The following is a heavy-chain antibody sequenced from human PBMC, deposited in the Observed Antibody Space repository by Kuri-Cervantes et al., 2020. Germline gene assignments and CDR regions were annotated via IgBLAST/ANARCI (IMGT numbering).Heavy chain of an antibody. J-gene: IGHJ6*02. D-gene: IGHD2-2*01. Sequence: SETLSLTCAISGGSVSSNSAAWNWIRQSPSRGLEWLGRTYYRSKWYSDYAVSVKSRITINPDTSKNQFSLQLNSVTPEDTAVYYCARDRLGRYCSSTSCPGYGMDVWGQGTTVTVSS. CDR2: TYYRSKWYS. CDR3: ARDRLGRYCSSTSCPGYGMDV. CDR1: GGSVSSNSAA. V-gene: IGHV6-1*01.